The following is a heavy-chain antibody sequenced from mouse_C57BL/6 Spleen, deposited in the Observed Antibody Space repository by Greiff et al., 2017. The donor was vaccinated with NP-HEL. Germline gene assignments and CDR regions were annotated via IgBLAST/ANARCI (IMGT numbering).Heavy chain of an antibody. Sequence: DVMLVESGGGLVKPGGSLKLSCAASGFTFSDYGMHWVRQAPEKGLEWVAYISSGSRTIYYADTVKGRFTISRDNAKNTLFLQMTSLRSEDTAMYYCARQDYYGYDDAMDYWGQGTSVTVSS. CDR1: GFTFSDYG. D-gene: IGHD2-2*01. J-gene: IGHJ4*01. CDR3: ARQDYYGYDDAMDY. V-gene: IGHV5-17*01. CDR2: ISSGSRTI.